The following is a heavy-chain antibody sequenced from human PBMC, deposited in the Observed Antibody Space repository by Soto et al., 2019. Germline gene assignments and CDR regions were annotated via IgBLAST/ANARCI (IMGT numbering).Heavy chain of an antibody. D-gene: IGHD2-2*03. Sequence: GGSLRLSCAASGFTFSSYGMHWVRQAPGKVLEWVAVLWYDGSNKYYADSVKGRFTISRDDSKDTLYLQMNSLRAEDTAVYYCASLLGYCSSTSCFDDAFDIWGQGTMVTVSS. V-gene: IGHV3-33*08. CDR1: GFTFSSYG. CDR2: LWYDGSNK. J-gene: IGHJ3*02. CDR3: ASLLGYCSSTSCFDDAFDI.